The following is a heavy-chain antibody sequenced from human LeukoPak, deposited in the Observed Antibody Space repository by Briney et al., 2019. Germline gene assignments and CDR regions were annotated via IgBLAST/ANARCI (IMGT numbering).Heavy chain of an antibody. J-gene: IGHJ4*02. CDR1: GFIFSTYR. V-gene: IGHV3-74*01. D-gene: IGHD5-18*01. CDR2: INNDESTT. Sequence: GGSLRLSCAASGFIFSTYRMHWVRQAPGKGLVWVSHINNDESTTSYADSVKGRFTISRDDAKNTLYLQLNSLRAEDTAVYFCARGGSDTAMAHDYWGQGTLVTVSS. CDR3: ARGGSDTAMAHDY.